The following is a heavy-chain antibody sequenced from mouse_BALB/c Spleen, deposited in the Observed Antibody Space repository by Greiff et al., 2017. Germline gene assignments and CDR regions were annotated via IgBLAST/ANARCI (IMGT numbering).Heavy chain of an antibody. Sequence: QVQLQQPGAELVRPGASVKLSCKASGYTFTSYWINWVKQRPGQGLEWIGNIYPSDSYTNYNQKFKDKATLTVDKSSSTAYMQLSSPTSEDSAVYYCTRGRRYAMDYWGQGTSVTVSS. V-gene: IGHV1-69*02. CDR3: TRGRRYAMDY. CDR1: GYTFTSYW. J-gene: IGHJ4*01. CDR2: IYPSDSYT.